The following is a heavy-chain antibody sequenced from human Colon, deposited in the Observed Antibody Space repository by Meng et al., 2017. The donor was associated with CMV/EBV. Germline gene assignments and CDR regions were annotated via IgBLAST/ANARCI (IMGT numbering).Heavy chain of an antibody. CDR1: GFTFNTYG. CDR3: VRVTD. CDR2: IRYDGSDQ. J-gene: IGHJ4*02. Sequence: GESLKISCAASGFTFNTYGMHWVRQAPGKGLEWLSFIRYDGSDQFYADSVKGRFTVSRDNSQNTLYLQMNSLRVEDSAVYYCVRVTDWGQGTLVTVSS. V-gene: IGHV3-30*02. D-gene: IGHD3-10*01.